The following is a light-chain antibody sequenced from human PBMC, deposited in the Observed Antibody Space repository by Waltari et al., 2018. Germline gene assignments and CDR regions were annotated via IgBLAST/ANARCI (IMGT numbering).Light chain of an antibody. CDR2: GAS. CDR3: QQNNSWPYT. CDR1: QSVSRN. Sequence: EIVMTQSPATLSVSPGERVTLSCRASQSVSRNLAWYQQKPGQAPRLLIYGASTRATGIPARFSGSGSGTEFPLTISSLQSEDFAVYYCQQNNSWPYTFGQGTKLEIK. J-gene: IGKJ2*01. V-gene: IGKV3-15*01.